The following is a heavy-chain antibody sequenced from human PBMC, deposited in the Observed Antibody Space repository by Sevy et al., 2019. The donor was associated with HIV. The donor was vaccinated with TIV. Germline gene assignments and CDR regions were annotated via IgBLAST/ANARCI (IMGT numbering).Heavy chain of an antibody. V-gene: IGHV4-4*07. CDR3: AREPYCSDGSCYSAFDP. J-gene: IGHJ5*02. CDR2: IYDSGTT. D-gene: IGHD2-15*01. CDR1: GAFISSYS. Sequence: SETLSLTCSVSGAFISSYSWSWIGQPAGKGLEWIGHIYDSGTTKYNPSLKSRVSMSVDMSKSQVSLKLNSVTAADTAVYYCAREPYCSDGSCYSAFDPWGQGTLVTVSS.